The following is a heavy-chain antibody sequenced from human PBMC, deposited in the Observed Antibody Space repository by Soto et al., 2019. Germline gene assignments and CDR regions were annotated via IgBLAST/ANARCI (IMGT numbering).Heavy chain of an antibody. V-gene: IGHV1-69*08. CDR3: AKDRGFIDPFDY. CDR1: GGTFSNYT. D-gene: IGHD3-16*02. Sequence: QVQLVQSGAEVKKPGSSVKVSCKASGGTFSNYTISWVRQAPGQGLEWMGRIIPILNIANYAQKFQGRVTITADKSTSTTYMELSSLRSEDTAVYYCAKDRGFIDPFDYWGQGALVTVSS. J-gene: IGHJ4*02. CDR2: IIPILNIA.